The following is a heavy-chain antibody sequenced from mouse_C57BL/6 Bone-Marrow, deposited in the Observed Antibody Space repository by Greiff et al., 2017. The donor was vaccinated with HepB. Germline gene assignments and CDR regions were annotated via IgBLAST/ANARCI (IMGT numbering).Heavy chain of an antibody. CDR1: GYTFTSYW. J-gene: IGHJ2*01. V-gene: IGHV1-69*01. CDR3: AKALDY. CDR2: IDPSDSYT. Sequence: QVQLQQPGAELVMPGASVKLSCKASGYTFTSYWMHWVKQRPGQGLEGIGEIDPSDSYTNYNQKFKGKSTLTGDKSSSTAYMQLSSLTSEDSAVYYCAKALDYWGQGTTLTVSS.